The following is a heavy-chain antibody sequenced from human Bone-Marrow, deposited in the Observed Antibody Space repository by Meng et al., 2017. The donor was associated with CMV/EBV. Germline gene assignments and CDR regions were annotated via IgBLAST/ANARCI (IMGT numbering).Heavy chain of an antibody. Sequence: ASVKVSCKTSGYPFTTYYVHWVRQAPGQGLEWMGWISPERGGTNYAQKFQGRVIMTSDTSITTAYMELTSLTTDDTAIYYCARIEGGYAVVTDWGQGTPVTVSS. CDR1: GYPFTTYY. CDR3: ARIEGGYAVVTD. V-gene: IGHV1-2*02. CDR2: ISPERGGT. J-gene: IGHJ4*02. D-gene: IGHD2-21*02.